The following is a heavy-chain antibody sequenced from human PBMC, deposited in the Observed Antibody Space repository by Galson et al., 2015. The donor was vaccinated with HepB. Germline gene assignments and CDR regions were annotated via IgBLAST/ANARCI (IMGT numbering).Heavy chain of an antibody. CDR2: IYSGGST. CDR3: ARGGSSSWYRYYYYYKDV. CDR1: GFTVSSNY. D-gene: IGHD6-13*01. Sequence: SLRLSCAASGFTVSSNYMSWVRQAPGKGLGWVSVIYSGGSTYYADSVKGRFTISRDNSKNTLYLQMNSLRAEDTAVYYCARGGSSSWYRYYYYYKDVWGKGTTVTVSS. V-gene: IGHV3-53*01. J-gene: IGHJ6*03.